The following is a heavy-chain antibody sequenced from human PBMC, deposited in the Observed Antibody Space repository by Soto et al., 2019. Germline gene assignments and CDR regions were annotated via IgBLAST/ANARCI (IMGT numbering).Heavy chain of an antibody. D-gene: IGHD3-3*01. Sequence: QINLIESGPTLVNPTQTLTLTCTFSGFSLSTSGAAVGWVRQPPGRALEWLALIYWDGAKRYNASLGNRLTITKDTSMNQVVVTLTNVDPADTATYYCAHRATMTIFGLIIDNGSWFDPWGQGTRVIVSS. CDR2: IYWDGAK. CDR1: GFSLSTSGAA. V-gene: IGHV2-5*02. CDR3: AHRATMTIFGLIIDNGSWFDP. J-gene: IGHJ5*02.